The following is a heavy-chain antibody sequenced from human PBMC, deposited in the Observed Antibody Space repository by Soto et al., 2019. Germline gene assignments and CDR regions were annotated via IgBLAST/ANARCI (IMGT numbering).Heavy chain of an antibody. CDR2: ISWDGGST. V-gene: IGHV3-43*01. J-gene: IGHJ1*01. CDR3: AKDGVAGPDNDGEYFQH. D-gene: IGHD6-19*01. Sequence: GGSLRLSCAASGFTFDDYTMHWVRQAPGKGLEWVSLISWDGGSTYYADSVKGRFTISRDNSKNSLYLQMNSLRTEDTALYYCAKDGVAGPDNDGEYFQHWGQGTLVTVSS. CDR1: GFTFDDYT.